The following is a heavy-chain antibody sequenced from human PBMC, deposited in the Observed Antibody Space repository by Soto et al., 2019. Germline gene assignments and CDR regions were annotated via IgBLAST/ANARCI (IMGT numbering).Heavy chain of an antibody. CDR3: ARETVTTLYY. J-gene: IGHJ4*02. CDR1: GFSITNYW. CDR2: ISSDGSTA. V-gene: IGHV3-74*01. D-gene: IGHD4-17*01. Sequence: EVQLVESGGCLVQPGGSLRLSCAASGFSITNYWMHWVRQAPGKGLVWVSRISSDGSTARYADSVKGRFTVSRDNAKNMLYLEMNSLRAEDTAVYYCARETVTTLYYWGQGTLVTVSS.